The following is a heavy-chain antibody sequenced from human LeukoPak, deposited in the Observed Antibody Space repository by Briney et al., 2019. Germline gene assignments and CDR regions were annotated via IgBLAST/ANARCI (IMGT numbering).Heavy chain of an antibody. V-gene: IGHV3-7*03. Sequence: GGSLRLSCAASGFTFSNYWMSWVRQAPGKGLEWVANIKQDGSEKDYVDSVKGRFTISRDNAKNSLYLQVNSLRADDTAVYYCVRVYSSSSGKNVFDIWGQGTMVIVSS. J-gene: IGHJ3*02. D-gene: IGHD6-6*01. CDR2: IKQDGSEK. CDR1: GFTFSNYW. CDR3: VRVYSSSSGKNVFDI.